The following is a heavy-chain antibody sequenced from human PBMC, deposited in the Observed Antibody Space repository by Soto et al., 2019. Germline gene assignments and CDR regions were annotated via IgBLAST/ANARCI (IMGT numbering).Heavy chain of an antibody. Sequence: EVQLVESGGGLVQPGGSLRLSCAASGFTFSSYAMHWVRQAPGKGLEYVSVISGNGGSTYYANSVKGRFTISRDNCKNTLYLQMGSLRAEDMAVYYCARRGYGLYFDYWGQGTLVTVSS. CDR1: GFTFSSYA. V-gene: IGHV3-64*01. CDR2: ISGNGGST. D-gene: IGHD3-10*01. J-gene: IGHJ4*02. CDR3: ARRGYGLYFDY.